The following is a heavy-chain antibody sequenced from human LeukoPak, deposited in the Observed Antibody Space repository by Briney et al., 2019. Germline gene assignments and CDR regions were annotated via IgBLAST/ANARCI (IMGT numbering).Heavy chain of an antibody. CDR1: GYTFTSYY. CDR3: ARDPRPYDSSGYYYDWFDP. J-gene: IGHJ5*02. Sequence: ASVKVSCKASGYTFTSYYMHWVRQAPGQGLEWMGIINPSGGSTSYAQKFQGRVTMTRDTSTSTVYMELSGLRSEDTAVYYCARDPRPYDSSGYYYDWFDPWGQGTLVTVSS. V-gene: IGHV1-46*01. D-gene: IGHD3-22*01. CDR2: INPSGGST.